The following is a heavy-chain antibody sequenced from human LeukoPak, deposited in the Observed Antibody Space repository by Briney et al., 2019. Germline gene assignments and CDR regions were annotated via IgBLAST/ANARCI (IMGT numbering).Heavy chain of an antibody. Sequence: GESLKISCKGSGYSFTSYWIGWVRQMPGKGLEWMGIIYPGDSDTRHSPSFQGQVTISADKSISTAYLQWSSLKASDTAMYYCASIRGPAYSSGWYYFDYWGQGTLVTVSS. D-gene: IGHD6-19*01. CDR1: GYSFTSYW. V-gene: IGHV5-51*01. J-gene: IGHJ4*02. CDR3: ASIRGPAYSSGWYYFDY. CDR2: IYPGDSDT.